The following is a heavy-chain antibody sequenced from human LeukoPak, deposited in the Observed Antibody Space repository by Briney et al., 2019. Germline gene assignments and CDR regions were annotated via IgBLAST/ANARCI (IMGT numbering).Heavy chain of an antibody. Sequence: PGGSLRLSCAASGFTFSGHWMSWVRQAPGKGLEWVANINQGGSDKYYVDSVKGRFTISRDNANNLLYLQMNSLRGEDTAVSYCTRDRSRAEDDWGQGTLVTVSS. CDR1: GFTFSGHW. D-gene: IGHD1-14*01. V-gene: IGHV3-7*01. CDR2: INQGGSDK. CDR3: TRDRSRAEDD. J-gene: IGHJ4*02.